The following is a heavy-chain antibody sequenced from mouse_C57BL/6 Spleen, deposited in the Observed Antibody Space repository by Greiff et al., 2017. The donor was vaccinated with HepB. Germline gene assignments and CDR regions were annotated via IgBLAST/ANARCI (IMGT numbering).Heavy chain of an antibody. Sequence: QVQLQQPGAELVMPGASVKLSCKASGYTFTSYWMHWVKQRPGQGLEWIGEFDLSDSYTNYNQKFKGKSTLTVDKSSSTAYMQLSSLTSEDSAVYYCARPFYYYGSSYAGFAYWGQGTLVTVSA. J-gene: IGHJ3*01. CDR1: GYTFTSYW. CDR3: ARPFYYYGSSYAGFAY. CDR2: FDLSDSYT. V-gene: IGHV1-69*01. D-gene: IGHD1-1*01.